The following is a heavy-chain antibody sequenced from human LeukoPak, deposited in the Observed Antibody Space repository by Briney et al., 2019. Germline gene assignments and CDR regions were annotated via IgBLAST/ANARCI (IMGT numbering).Heavy chain of an antibody. V-gene: IGHV3-74*01. CDR3: ARGAYHDGGDYDGSGAFDI. D-gene: IGHD2-21*01. CDR2: INTDGTII. CDR1: GFTFSSYW. Sequence: SGGSLRLSCAASGFTFSSYWMHWVRHTPGRGLVWVARINTDGTIIDYADSVKGRFTISRDSSKNTLYLWMNRLRAGDTAVYYCARGAYHDGGDYDGSGAFDIWGQGTMVTASS. J-gene: IGHJ3*02.